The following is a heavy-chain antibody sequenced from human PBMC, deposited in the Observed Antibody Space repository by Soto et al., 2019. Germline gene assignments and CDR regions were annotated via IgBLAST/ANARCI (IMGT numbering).Heavy chain of an antibody. D-gene: IGHD5-12*01. CDR2: ISSSGSTI. Sequence: GGSLRLSCAASGFTFSDYYMSWIRQAPGKGLEWVSDISSSGSTIYYADSVKGRFTISRDNAKNSLYLQMNSLRAEDTAVYYCTRPKNELRFYSYNGIDVWGQGTTVTVSS. J-gene: IGHJ6*02. CDR3: TRPKNELRFYSYNGIDV. CDR1: GFTFSDYY. V-gene: IGHV3-11*01.